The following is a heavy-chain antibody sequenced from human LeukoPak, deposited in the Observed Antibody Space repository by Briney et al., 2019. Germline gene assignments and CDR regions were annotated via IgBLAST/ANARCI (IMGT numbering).Heavy chain of an antibody. CDR3: ASAGDNYYGLPGAFDI. Sequence: GGSLRLSCAASGFTVSSNYMSWVRQAPGKGLEWVSVIYSGGSTYYADSVKGRFTISRDNSKNTLYLQMNSLRAEDTAVYYCASAGDNYYGLPGAFDIWGQGTMVTASS. D-gene: IGHD3-10*01. CDR2: IYSGGST. V-gene: IGHV3-53*01. CDR1: GFTVSSNY. J-gene: IGHJ3*02.